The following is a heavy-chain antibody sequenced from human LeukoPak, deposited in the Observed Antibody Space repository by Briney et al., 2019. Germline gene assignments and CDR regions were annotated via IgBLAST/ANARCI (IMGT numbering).Heavy chain of an antibody. V-gene: IGHV4-31*03. CDR2: IYYSGST. CDR3: AREAGPVGATNDY. Sequence: SETLSLTCTVSGGSISSGGYYWSWIRQHPGKGLEWIGYIYYSGSTYYNPSLKSRVTISVDTSKNQFSLKLSSVTAADTAVYYCAREAGPVGATNDYWGQGTLVTVSS. J-gene: IGHJ4*02. D-gene: IGHD1-26*01. CDR1: GGSISSGGYY.